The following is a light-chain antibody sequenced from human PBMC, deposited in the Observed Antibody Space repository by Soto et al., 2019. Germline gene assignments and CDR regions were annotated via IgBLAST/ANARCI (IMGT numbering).Light chain of an antibody. V-gene: IGKV1-6*01. CDR1: QGIRND. CDR2: AAS. CDR3: LQDYNYPRT. Sequence: AIQMTQSPSSLTASVGDRVTITCRASQGIRNDLGWYQQKPGTAPKLLIYAASTLQSGVPSRFSGSGSGTDFTLTISSLQPEDFATYYCLQDYNYPRTFGQGTKVEVK. J-gene: IGKJ1*01.